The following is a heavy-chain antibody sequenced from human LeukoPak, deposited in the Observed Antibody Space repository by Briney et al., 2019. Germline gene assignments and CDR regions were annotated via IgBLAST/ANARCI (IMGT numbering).Heavy chain of an antibody. J-gene: IGHJ3*02. CDR3: AREYSRGWLDVFDI. D-gene: IGHD6-19*01. CDR1: GHTFTGYY. V-gene: IGHV1-2*02. Sequence: GASVKVSCKASGHTFTGYYMHWVRQAPGQGLEWMGWINPRSGGTNYAQRFQGRVTMTRDTSISTAYMELSRLTSDDTAVYYCAREYSRGWLDVFDIWGQGTMVTVSS. CDR2: INPRSGGT.